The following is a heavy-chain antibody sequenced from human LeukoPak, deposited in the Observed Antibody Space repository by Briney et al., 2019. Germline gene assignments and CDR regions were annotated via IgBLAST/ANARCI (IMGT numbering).Heavy chain of an antibody. Sequence: GASVKVSCKASGGTFSSYAISWVRQAPGQGLEWMGGIIPIFGTANYAQKFQGRVTITTDESTSTAYMELSSLRSEDTAVYYCARGGGSSWYALSAFDIWGQGTMVTVSS. CDR3: ARGGGSSWYALSAFDI. D-gene: IGHD6-13*01. CDR1: GGTFSSYA. J-gene: IGHJ3*02. CDR2: IIPIFGTA. V-gene: IGHV1-69*05.